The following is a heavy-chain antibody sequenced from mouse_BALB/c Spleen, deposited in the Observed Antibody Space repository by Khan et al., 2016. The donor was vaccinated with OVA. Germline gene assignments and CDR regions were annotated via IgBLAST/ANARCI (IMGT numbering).Heavy chain of an antibody. Sequence: EVQLQESGPGLVKPSQSLSLICTVTGYSITGDYAWNWIRQFPGNKLEWMGFISYSGNTKYNPSLKSRISITRDTSKNQFFLQLNSVTTEDTATYYCARVYGGDFDYWGHGTTLTVSS. CDR1: GYSITGDYA. J-gene: IGHJ2*01. D-gene: IGHD1-1*01. CDR2: ISYSGNT. V-gene: IGHV3-2*02. CDR3: ARVYGGDFDY.